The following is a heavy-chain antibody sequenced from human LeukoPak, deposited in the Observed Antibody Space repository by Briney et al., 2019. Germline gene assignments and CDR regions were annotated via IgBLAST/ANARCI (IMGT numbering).Heavy chain of an antibody. J-gene: IGHJ4*02. Sequence: SETLSLTCTVSGGSISSYYWSWIRQPPGKGLEWIGYIYYSGSTNYNPSLKSRVTISVDTSKNQFSLKLSSVTAADTAVYYCARREYDFWSGYFYYFDYWGQGTLVTVSS. CDR3: ARREYDFWSGYFYYFDY. CDR2: IYYSGST. D-gene: IGHD3-3*01. CDR1: GGSISSYY. V-gene: IGHV4-59*12.